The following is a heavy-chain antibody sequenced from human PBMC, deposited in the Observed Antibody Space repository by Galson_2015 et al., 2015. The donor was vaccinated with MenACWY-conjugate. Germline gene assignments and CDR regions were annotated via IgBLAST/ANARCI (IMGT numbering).Heavy chain of an antibody. J-gene: IGHJ4*02. CDR1: GYSFTTYW. V-gene: IGHV5-51*01. CDR3: ARRVGATSTYYFDS. D-gene: IGHD2-15*01. CDR2: IYPGDSDT. Sequence: QSGAEVKKPGESLKISCTGSGYSFTTYWIAWVRQMPGQGLEWVGIIYPGDSDTRYSPSFQGQVTISADKSISTAYLQWSSLKASDTAIYYCARRVGATSTYYFDSWGQGTLVTVSS.